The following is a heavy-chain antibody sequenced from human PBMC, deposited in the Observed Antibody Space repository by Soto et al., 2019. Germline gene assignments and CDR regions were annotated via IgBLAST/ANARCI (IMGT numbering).Heavy chain of an antibody. V-gene: IGHV1-69*12. Sequence: QVQLVQSGAEVKKPGSWVKVSCKVSGGTFSNYAISWVRQAPGQGLEWMGGIIPIFGTTNYAQRFQGRVTITADESTSTAYMELSSLRSEDTAVYYCARVSSSWYKDYFDYWGQETLVTVSS. CDR3: ARVSSSWYKDYFDY. J-gene: IGHJ4*02. D-gene: IGHD6-13*01. CDR1: GGTFSNYA. CDR2: IIPIFGTT.